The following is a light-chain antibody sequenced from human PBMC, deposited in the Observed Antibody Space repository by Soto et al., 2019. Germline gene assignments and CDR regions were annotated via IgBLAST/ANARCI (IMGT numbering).Light chain of an antibody. CDR3: GSWDSSLSAYV. Sequence: VLTQPPSVSAAPGQRVTISCSGSSSNIGGNSVSWYQQLPGTAPKLLIYDDDKRPSGIPDRFSGSKSGTSATLGITGFQAGDEADYYCGSWDSSLSAYVFGTGTKVTVL. CDR2: DDD. V-gene: IGLV1-51*01. J-gene: IGLJ1*01. CDR1: SSNIGGNS.